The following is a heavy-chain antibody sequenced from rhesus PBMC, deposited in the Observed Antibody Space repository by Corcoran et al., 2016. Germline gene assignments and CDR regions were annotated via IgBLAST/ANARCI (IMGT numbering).Heavy chain of an antibody. CDR2: VGGSST. D-gene: IGHD3-16*01. J-gene: IGHJ3*01. CDR1: GGSLSVYY. CDR3: ARGDSYRYDGIDF. V-gene: IGHV4S5*01. Sequence: QVQLQESGPGLVKPSEPLSLTCAVSGGSLSVYYWNWIRQPPGKGLEWIGQVGGSSTNYHPSRKRRSTPSRDTATNLSSLKLTSATATDTAVYYCARGDSYRYDGIDFWGQGLRVTVSS.